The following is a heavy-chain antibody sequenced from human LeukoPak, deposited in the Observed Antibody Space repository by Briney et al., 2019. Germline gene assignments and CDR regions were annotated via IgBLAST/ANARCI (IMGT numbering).Heavy chain of an antibody. V-gene: IGHV3-53*01. J-gene: IGHJ4*02. CDR3: ANHMSRSGGSCYSS. CDR1: GFTVRSSY. CDR2: IYNGGSP. Sequence: SGGSLRLSCAASGFTVRSSYMNWVRQAPGKGLEWVSVIYNGGSPDYADSAKGRFTISSDSSKNTLYLQMNSLRAEDTAVYYCANHMSRSGGSCYSSWGQGTLVTVSS. D-gene: IGHD2-15*01.